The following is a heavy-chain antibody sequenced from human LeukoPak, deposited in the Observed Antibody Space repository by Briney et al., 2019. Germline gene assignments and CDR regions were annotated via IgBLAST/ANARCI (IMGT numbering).Heavy chain of an antibody. J-gene: IGHJ4*02. V-gene: IGHV4-34*01. CDR2: IYYSGST. D-gene: IGHD3-16*01. CDR1: GGSFSGYY. Sequence: KPSETLSLTCAVYGGSFSGYYWSWIRQPPGKGLEWIGTIYYSGSTYYNPSLKSRVTISVDTSKNQFSLKLSSVTAADTAVYYCARLDSIHLITYWGQGTLVTVSS. CDR3: ARLDSIHLITY.